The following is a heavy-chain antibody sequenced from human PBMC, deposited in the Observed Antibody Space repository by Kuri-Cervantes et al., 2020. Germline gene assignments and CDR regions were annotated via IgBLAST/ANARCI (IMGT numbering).Heavy chain of an antibody. V-gene: IGHV1-18*04. Sequence: ASVKVSCKASGYTFTSYGISWVRQAPGQGLEWMGWISAYNGNTNYAQKLQGRVTMTTDTSTSPAYMELRSLRSDDTAVYYCARDEPHYYDSSGYYFDWGQGTLVTVSS. CDR1: GYTFTSYG. CDR2: ISAYNGNT. D-gene: IGHD3-22*01. J-gene: IGHJ4*02. CDR3: ARDEPHYYDSSGYYFD.